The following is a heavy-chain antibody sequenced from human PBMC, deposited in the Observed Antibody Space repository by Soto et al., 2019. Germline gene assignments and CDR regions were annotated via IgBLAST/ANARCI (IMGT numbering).Heavy chain of an antibody. D-gene: IGHD3-3*01. CDR1: GYTFTGYY. V-gene: IGHV1-2*04. Sequence: GASVKVSCKASGYTFTGYYMHWVRQAPGQGLEWMGWINPNSGGTNYAQKFQGWVTMTRDTSISTAYMELSRLRSDDTAVYYYARFSSLLPYFVFFSGRVAAFDIWGQGTLVTVSS. CDR3: ARFSSLLPYFVFFSGRVAAFDI. J-gene: IGHJ3*02. CDR2: INPNSGGT.